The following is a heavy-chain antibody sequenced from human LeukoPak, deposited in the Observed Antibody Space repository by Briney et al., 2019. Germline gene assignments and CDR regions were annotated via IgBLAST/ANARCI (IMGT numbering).Heavy chain of an antibody. J-gene: IGHJ4*02. V-gene: IGHV1-69*05. D-gene: IGHD5-12*01. CDR3: ASLYSGYNSVTRDY. Sequence: ASVKVSCKASGGTFSSYAISWVRQAPGQGLEWMGGIIPIFGTANYAQKFQGRVTITTDESTSTAYMELSSLRSEDTAVYYCASLYSGYNSVTRDYWGQGTLVTVSS. CDR2: IIPIFGTA. CDR1: GGTFSSYA.